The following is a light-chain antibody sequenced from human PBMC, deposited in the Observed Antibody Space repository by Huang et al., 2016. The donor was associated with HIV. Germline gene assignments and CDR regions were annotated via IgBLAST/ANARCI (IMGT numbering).Light chain of an antibody. J-gene: IGKJ5*01. CDR3: QQFYSTPIT. Sequence: DIVMTQSPDSLAVSLGERATINCKSSQSLLYRSNNRNYLAWYQQKPGQPPKLLIYWASTRESGVPERFSGSGSGTDFTLTISSLQAEDVAVYHCQQFYSTPITFGQGTRLEIK. V-gene: IGKV4-1*01. CDR2: WAS. CDR1: QSLLYRSNNRNY.